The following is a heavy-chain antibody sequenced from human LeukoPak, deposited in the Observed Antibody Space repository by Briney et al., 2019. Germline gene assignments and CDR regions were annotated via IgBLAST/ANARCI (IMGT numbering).Heavy chain of an antibody. J-gene: IGHJ3*02. Sequence: KPGGSLRLSCAASGFTFSSYSMNWVRQAPGKGLEWVSSISSSSSYIYYADSVKGRFTISRDNAKNSLYLQMNSLRAEDTALYYCASLPLARKVDDAFDIWGQGTMVTVSS. V-gene: IGHV3-21*04. CDR3: ASLPLARKVDDAFDI. D-gene: IGHD1-14*01. CDR2: ISSSSSYI. CDR1: GFTFSSYS.